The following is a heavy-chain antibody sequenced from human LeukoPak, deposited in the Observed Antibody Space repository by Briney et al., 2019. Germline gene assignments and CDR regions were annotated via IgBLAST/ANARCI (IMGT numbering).Heavy chain of an antibody. CDR1: GFTFSSYW. J-gene: IGHJ4*02. D-gene: IGHD5-18*01. V-gene: IGHV3-7*01. CDR2: IKKDGSEK. Sequence: GGSLRLSCAASGFTFSSYWMSWVRQAPGKGLEWVANIKKDGSEKYYVDSVKGRFAISRDNAKKSLYLQMNSLGAEDTAVYYCARHLSGITGYTYGRGIDYWGQGTLLTVSS. CDR3: ARHLSGITGYTYGRGIDY.